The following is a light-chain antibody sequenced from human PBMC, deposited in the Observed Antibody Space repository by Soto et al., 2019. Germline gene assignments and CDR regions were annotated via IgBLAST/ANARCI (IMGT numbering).Light chain of an antibody. Sequence: QSVLTQPPSVSGAPGQRVTISCTGSSSNIGAGYDVHWYQKLPGTAPKLLIYGNTNRPSGVPDRFSGSKSGTSASLAITGLQAEDEADYYCQSYDSGHVVFGGGTKLTVL. CDR1: SSNIGAGYD. V-gene: IGLV1-40*01. CDR3: QSYDSGHVV. J-gene: IGLJ2*01. CDR2: GNT.